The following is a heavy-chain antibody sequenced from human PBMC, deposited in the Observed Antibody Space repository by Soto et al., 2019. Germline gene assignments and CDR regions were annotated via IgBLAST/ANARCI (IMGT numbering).Heavy chain of an antibody. V-gene: IGHV4-59*01. CDR1: GGSISVYY. J-gene: IGHJ4*02. CDR2: IYDTGSP. D-gene: IGHD1-26*01. CDR3: ARGVGSSPPRY. Sequence: SETLSLTCTISGGSISVYYWSWIRQPPGQGLEWIGYIYDTGSPYYNPSLKSRVIISADTSKNQISLNLTSATAADTAVYYCARGVGSSPPRYWGRGTLVTVSS.